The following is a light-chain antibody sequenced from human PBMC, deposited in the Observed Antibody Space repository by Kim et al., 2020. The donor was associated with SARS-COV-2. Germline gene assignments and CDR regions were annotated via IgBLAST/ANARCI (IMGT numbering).Light chain of an antibody. J-gene: IGKJ1*01. CDR1: QSISGW. V-gene: IGKV1-5*01. CDR2: HAS. CDR3: QHLET. Sequence: STLSASIGNRVAITGRDSQSISGWLAKYQQIPGKAPRLHISHASTLQGGVPSRFSGSGSGTEFTLTINDLQPDDFATDYSQHLETFGHGTKVDIK.